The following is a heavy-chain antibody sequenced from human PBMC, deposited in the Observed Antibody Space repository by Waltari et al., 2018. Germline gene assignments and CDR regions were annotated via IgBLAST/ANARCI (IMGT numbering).Heavy chain of an antibody. CDR2: VNPNTGDP. CDR3: ARVLYDFWGGYHPNDVFDF. V-gene: IGHV1-2*02. D-gene: IGHD3-3*01. CDR1: GYTFTGHV. Sequence: QVHLVQSGAEVKKPGASVTVSCKASGYTFTGHVIHWVRQAPGQGLEWVGSVNPNTGDPNSAQKFEGRVTMTRDTSISTAYLDLSRLTSDDTAVYYCARVLYDFWGGYHPNDVFDFWGQGTVVIVSS. J-gene: IGHJ3*01.